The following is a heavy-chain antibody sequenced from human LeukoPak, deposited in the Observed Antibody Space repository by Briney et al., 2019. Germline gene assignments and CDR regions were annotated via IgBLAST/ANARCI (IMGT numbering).Heavy chain of an antibody. D-gene: IGHD3-10*01. CDR2: IYTSGST. CDR1: GGSISSYY. CDR3: AREERLSFGLSFDP. J-gene: IGHJ5*02. V-gene: IGHV4-4*07. Sequence: PSETLSLTCTVSGGSISSYYWSWIRQPAGKGLEWIGRIYTSGSTNYNPSLKSRVTMSVDTSKNQFSLKLSSVTAADTAVYYCAREERLSFGLSFDPWGQGTLVTVSS.